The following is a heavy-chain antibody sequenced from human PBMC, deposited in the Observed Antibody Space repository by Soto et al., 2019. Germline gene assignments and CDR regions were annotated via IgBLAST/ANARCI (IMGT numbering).Heavy chain of an antibody. CDR2: VYYSGYT. Sequence: SETLSLTCTVSGGSMSPYYWSWIRQAPGVGLEWIAYVYYSGYTHYNPSLKSRVTITVDTSKNQFSLKLTSVTAADTAVYYCARAYGGYADYWGQGALVTVSS. J-gene: IGHJ4*02. D-gene: IGHD5-12*01. CDR3: ARAYGGYADY. V-gene: IGHV4-59*01. CDR1: GGSMSPYY.